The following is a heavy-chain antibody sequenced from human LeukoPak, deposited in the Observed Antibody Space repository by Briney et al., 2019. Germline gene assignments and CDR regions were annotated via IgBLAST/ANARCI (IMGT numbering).Heavy chain of an antibody. D-gene: IGHD5-18*01. CDR3: ARTTEGGYTYDYFYYYYMDV. J-gene: IGHJ6*03. CDR2: IYHSGST. Sequence: PSGTLSLTCAVSGGSISSSNWWSWVRQPPGKGLVWIGAIYHSGSTNYNPSLKSRVTISVDMSKNQFSLKLSSVTAADTAVYYCARTTEGGYTYDYFYYYYMDVWGKGTTVTISS. V-gene: IGHV4-4*02. CDR1: GGSISSSNW.